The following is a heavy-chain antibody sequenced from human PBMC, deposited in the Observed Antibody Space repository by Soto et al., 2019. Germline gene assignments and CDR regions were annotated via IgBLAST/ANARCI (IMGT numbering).Heavy chain of an antibody. CDR1: GFTFSYYA. V-gene: IGHV3-23*01. CDR2: IRGSGANS. J-gene: IGHJ4*02. Sequence: GGSLRLSCAASGFTFSYYAMSWVRQAPGQGLEWVSSIRGSGANSPYADSVNGRFTISRDNSQNTVYLQMTNLRAEDTAVYFCHTSQDPITDYWGQGTLVTVSS. CDR3: HTSQDPITDY. D-gene: IGHD1-20*01.